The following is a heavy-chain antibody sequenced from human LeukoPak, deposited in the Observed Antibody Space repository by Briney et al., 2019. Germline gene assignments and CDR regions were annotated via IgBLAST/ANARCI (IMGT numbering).Heavy chain of an antibody. Sequence: GASVKVPCKVSGYTLTELSMHWVRQAPGKGLEWMGGFDPEDGETIYAQKFQGRVTMTEDTSTDTAYMELSSLRSEDTAVYYCATTYTSIAVAGTTHDAFDIWGQGTMVTVSS. CDR1: GYTLTELS. CDR3: ATTYTSIAVAGTTHDAFDI. V-gene: IGHV1-24*01. J-gene: IGHJ3*02. CDR2: FDPEDGET. D-gene: IGHD6-19*01.